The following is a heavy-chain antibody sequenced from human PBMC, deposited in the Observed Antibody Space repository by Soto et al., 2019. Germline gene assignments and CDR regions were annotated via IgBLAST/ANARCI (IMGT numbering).Heavy chain of an antibody. Sequence: SETLSLTCAVYGGSFSGYYWSWIRQPPGKGLEWIGEINHSGSTNYNPSLKSRVTVSVDTSKNQFSLKLSSVTAADTAVYYCARRKIQGPIDYWGQGTLVTVSS. V-gene: IGHV4-34*01. CDR3: ARRKIQGPIDY. J-gene: IGHJ4*02. CDR1: GGSFSGYY. CDR2: INHSGST.